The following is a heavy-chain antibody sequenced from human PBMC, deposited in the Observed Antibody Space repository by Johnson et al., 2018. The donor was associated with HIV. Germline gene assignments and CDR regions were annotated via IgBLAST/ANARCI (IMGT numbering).Heavy chain of an antibody. D-gene: IGHD3-22*01. CDR3: AREEGGYYDSSGYYYVGAFDI. CDR2: ISFDGHNQ. V-gene: IGHV3-30-3*01. J-gene: IGHJ3*02. CDR1: GFPRSIYT. Sequence: VQLVKSVSSGVHAKSSLKLSCAASGFPRSIYTMNWVRQAPGKGLEWVAIISFDGHNQFSADSVTGRFTISRDHSRNTLYLQMNSLRAEDTAVYYCAREEGGYYDSSGYYYVGAFDIWGQGTMVTVSS.